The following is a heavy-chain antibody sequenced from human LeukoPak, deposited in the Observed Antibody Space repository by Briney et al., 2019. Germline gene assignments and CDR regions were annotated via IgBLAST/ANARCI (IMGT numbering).Heavy chain of an antibody. D-gene: IGHD7-27*01. V-gene: IGHV4-39*01. CDR2: IYYSGST. Sequence: SETLSLTCTVSGGSISSYYWSWIRQPPGKGLEWIGSIYYSGSTYYNPSLKSRVTISVDTSKNQFSLKLSSVTAADTSVYYCARHSLGNLFDYWGRGTLVTVSS. J-gene: IGHJ4*02. CDR3: ARHSLGNLFDY. CDR1: GGSISSYY.